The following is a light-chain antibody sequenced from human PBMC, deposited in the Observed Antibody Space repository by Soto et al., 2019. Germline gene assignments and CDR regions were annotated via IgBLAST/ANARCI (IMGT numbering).Light chain of an antibody. Sequence: DIQMTQSPSSLSASVGDRVTITYQASQDISNYLNWYQLKPGKAPKLLIYDASNLETGVPSRFSGRGSGTDFTFTISSLQPEDVATYYCQQYDNLPYTFGQGTKLEIK. CDR1: QDISNY. CDR2: DAS. J-gene: IGKJ2*01. CDR3: QQYDNLPYT. V-gene: IGKV1-33*01.